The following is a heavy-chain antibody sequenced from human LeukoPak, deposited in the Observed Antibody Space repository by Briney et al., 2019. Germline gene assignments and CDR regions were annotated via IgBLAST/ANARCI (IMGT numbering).Heavy chain of an antibody. Sequence: ASVKLSCNAAGDNFNSYGIVWGGRAPRQGRQGLGWITAGNGNTNYAQKVQGRVTMTTDTSTSSAYMELRSLRSDDAAVYFCARDLARGYSYGYNAFDTWGQGTMVTVSS. D-gene: IGHD5-18*01. J-gene: IGHJ3*02. V-gene: IGHV1-18*01. CDR1: GDNFNSYG. CDR2: ITAGNGNT. CDR3: ARDLARGYSYGYNAFDT.